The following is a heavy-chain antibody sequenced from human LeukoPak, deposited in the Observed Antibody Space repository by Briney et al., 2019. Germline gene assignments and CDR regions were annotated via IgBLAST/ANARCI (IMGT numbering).Heavy chain of an antibody. D-gene: IGHD1-26*01. CDR2: ISYDGSLK. Sequence: QPGGSLRLSCAASGFTFSSYAMHWVRQAPGKGLEWVAIISYDGSLKYYADSVKGRFTISRDNAKNTLYLQMSSLRTEDTAVYYCAREAVGAIYFDYWGQGILVTVSS. V-gene: IGHV3-30-3*01. CDR3: AREAVGAIYFDY. CDR1: GFTFSSYA. J-gene: IGHJ4*02.